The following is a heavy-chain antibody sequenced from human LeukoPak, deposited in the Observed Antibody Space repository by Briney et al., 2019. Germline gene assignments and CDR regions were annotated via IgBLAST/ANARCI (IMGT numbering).Heavy chain of an antibody. J-gene: IGHJ4*02. V-gene: IGHV4-4*09. CDR1: GGSISSYY. Sequence: SETLSLTCTVSGGSISSYYWSWIRQPPGKGLEWIGYIYTSGSTNYNPSLKSRVTISVDTSKNQFSLKLSSVTAADTAVYYCARVGYYYDSSLDYWGQGTLVTVSS. CDR3: ARVGYYYDSSLDY. CDR2: IYTSGST. D-gene: IGHD3-22*01.